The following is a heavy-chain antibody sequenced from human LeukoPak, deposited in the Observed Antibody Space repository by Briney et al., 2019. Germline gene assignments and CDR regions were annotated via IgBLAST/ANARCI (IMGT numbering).Heavy chain of an antibody. V-gene: IGHV1-69*04. CDR2: IIPILGIA. J-gene: IGHJ2*01. Sequence: SVKVSCKASGGTFSSYAISWVRQAPGQGLEWMGRIIPILGIANYAQKFQGRVTITADKSTSTAYMELSSLRSEDTAVYYCARDPARVRGDWYFDLWGRGTLVTVSS. CDR1: GGTFSSYA. D-gene: IGHD2-2*01. CDR3: ARDPARVRGDWYFDL.